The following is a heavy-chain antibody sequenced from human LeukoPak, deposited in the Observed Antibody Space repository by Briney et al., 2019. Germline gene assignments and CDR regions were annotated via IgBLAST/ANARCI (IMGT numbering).Heavy chain of an antibody. J-gene: IGHJ4*02. CDR3: ARDRYFDWLSKDY. Sequence: GGSLRLSCAASGFTFSSYWMSWVRQAPGKGLEWVANIKQDGSEKYYVDSVKGRFTISRDNAKNSLYLQMNSLRAEDTAVYYCARDRYFDWLSKDYWGQGTLVTVSS. CDR2: IKQDGSEK. D-gene: IGHD3-9*01. V-gene: IGHV3-7*05. CDR1: GFTFSSYW.